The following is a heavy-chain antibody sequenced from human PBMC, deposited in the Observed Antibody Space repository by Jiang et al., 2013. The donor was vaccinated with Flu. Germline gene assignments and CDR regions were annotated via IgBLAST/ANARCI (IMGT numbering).Heavy chain of an antibody. V-gene: IGHV1-69*01. CDR3: ARDEDSSSYNFDY. CDR2: IIPIFGTA. D-gene: IGHD6-13*01. CDR1: GGTFSSYA. Sequence: GGTFSSYAISWVRQAPGQGLEWMGGIIPIFGTANYAQKFQGRVTITADESTSTAYMELSSLRSEDTAVYYCARDEDSSSYNFDYWGQGTLVTVSS. J-gene: IGHJ4*02.